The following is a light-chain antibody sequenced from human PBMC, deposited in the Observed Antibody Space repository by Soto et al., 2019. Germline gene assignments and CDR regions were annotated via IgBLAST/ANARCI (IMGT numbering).Light chain of an antibody. CDR2: DVT. Sequence: QSVRTQPASGYGSPGQSITISCTGTSSDVGSYNYVSWYQQHPVKAPKLMIYDVTNRPSGVSDRFSGSKSGNTASLTISGLQAXDEADYYCSSYTSSSTPYVFGTGTKVTV. V-gene: IGLV2-14*01. CDR3: SSYTSSSTPYV. CDR1: SSDVGSYNY. J-gene: IGLJ1*01.